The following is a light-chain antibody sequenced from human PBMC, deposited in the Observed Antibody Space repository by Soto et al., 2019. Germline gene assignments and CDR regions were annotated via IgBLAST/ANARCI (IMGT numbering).Light chain of an antibody. V-gene: IGKV3-20*01. CDR1: QSVSSSY. J-gene: IGKJ4*01. Sequence: EIVLTQSPGTLSLSPGERVTLSCRASQSVSSSYLAWYQQKPGQAPRLLIYGASSRATGIPDRFSGSGSGTDFTLTISRLEPDDFAVYYCQQYDSSPLTFGGGTKVEIK. CDR3: QQYDSSPLT. CDR2: GAS.